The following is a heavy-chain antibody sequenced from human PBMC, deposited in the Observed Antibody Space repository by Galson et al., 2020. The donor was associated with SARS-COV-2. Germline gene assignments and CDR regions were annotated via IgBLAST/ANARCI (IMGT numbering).Heavy chain of an antibody. V-gene: IGHV4-34*01. CDR3: ARGLRGRSSSWLDY. J-gene: IGHJ4*02. CDR1: GGSFSGHY. Sequence: SETLSLTCAVYGGSFSGHYWSWIRQPPGKGLEWIGEISHIGGTNYNPSLSLKSRVTISVDTSKNQFSLKLNSVTAADTALYYCARGLRGRSSSWLDYWGQGTLVTVSS. D-gene: IGHD6-13*01. CDR2: ISHIGGT.